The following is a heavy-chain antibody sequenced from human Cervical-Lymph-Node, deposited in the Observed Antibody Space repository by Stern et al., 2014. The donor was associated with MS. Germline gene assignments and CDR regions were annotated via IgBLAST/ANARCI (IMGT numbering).Heavy chain of an antibody. D-gene: IGHD6-25*01. CDR2: LWYDGRNK. CDR3: ARSSSSGWDY. V-gene: IGHV3-33*01. CDR1: GFTFSNHG. J-gene: IGHJ4*02. Sequence: QVHLVESGGTVVQPGTSLRLSCEGSGFTFSNHGMNWVRRAPGKGLEWVASLWYDGRNKMYEDSVKGRFTISRDNSKNTLYLQMDTLRVEDTAVYYCARSSSSGWDYWGPGTLVTVSS.